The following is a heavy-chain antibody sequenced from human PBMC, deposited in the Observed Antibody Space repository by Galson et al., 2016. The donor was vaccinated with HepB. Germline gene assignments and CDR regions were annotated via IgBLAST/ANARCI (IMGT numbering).Heavy chain of an antibody. Sequence: SLRLSCAASGFTFSSYGMRWVRQAPGKGLEWVAVIWYDGTNEEYADSVKGRFTISRDNSKNTVYLQINSLRAEDTAVYYCAKDQVETWNAVGMDVWGQGTTVTVSS. V-gene: IGHV3-33*06. D-gene: IGHD1-1*01. CDR3: AKDQVETWNAVGMDV. J-gene: IGHJ6*02. CDR2: IWYDGTNE. CDR1: GFTFSSYG.